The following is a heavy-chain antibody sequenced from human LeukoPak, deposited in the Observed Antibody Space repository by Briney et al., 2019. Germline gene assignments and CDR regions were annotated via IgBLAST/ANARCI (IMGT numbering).Heavy chain of an antibody. J-gene: IGHJ6*02. D-gene: IGHD3-3*01. CDR2: INHSGST. CDR3: ARGITIFGVGDQVHYYYGMDV. Sequence: SETLSLTCAVYGGSFSGYYWSWIRQPPGKGLEWIGEINHSGSTNYNPSLKSRVTISVDTSKNQFSLKLSSVTAADTAVYYCARGITIFGVGDQVHYYYGMDVWGQGTTVTVSS. V-gene: IGHV4-34*01. CDR1: GGSFSGYY.